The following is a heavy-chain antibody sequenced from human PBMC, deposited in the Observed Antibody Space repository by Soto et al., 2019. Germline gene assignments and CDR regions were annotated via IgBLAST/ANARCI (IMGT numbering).Heavy chain of an antibody. CDR1: GGSFSGYY. Sequence: QVQLQQWGAGLLKPSETLSLTCAVYGGSFSGYYWSWIRQPPGKGLEWIGEINHSGSTNYNPSLKSRVTISVDTSKNQFSLKLSSVTAADTAVYYCARVMVRGLDYWGQGTLVTVSS. D-gene: IGHD3-10*01. V-gene: IGHV4-34*01. J-gene: IGHJ4*02. CDR2: INHSGST. CDR3: ARVMVRGLDY.